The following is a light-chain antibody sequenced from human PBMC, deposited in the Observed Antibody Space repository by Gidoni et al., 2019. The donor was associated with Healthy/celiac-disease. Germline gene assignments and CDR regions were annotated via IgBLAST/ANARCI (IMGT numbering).Light chain of an antibody. CDR3: QQLNSYPPYT. CDR1: QGISSY. Sequence: DIKLTQSPSFLSASVGDRVTITCRVSQGISSYLAWYQQKPGKAPKLLIYAASTLQSGVPSRFSGSGSGTEFTLTISSLQPEDFATYYCQQLNSYPPYTFXQXTKLEIK. CDR2: AAS. J-gene: IGKJ2*01. V-gene: IGKV1-9*01.